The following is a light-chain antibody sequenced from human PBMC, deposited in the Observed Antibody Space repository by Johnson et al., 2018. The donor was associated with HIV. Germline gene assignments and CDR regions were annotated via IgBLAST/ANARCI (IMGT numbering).Light chain of an antibody. CDR1: SSNIGNNY. CDR3: GTWDSSLSVYV. V-gene: IGLV1-51*02. Sequence: QSVLTQPPSVSAAPGQKVTISCSGSSSNIGNNYVSWYQQLPGTAPKLFIYENNKRPSGIPDRFSGSRSGTSATLGITGLQTGDEADYYCGTWDSSLSVYVSATWTKVTGL. CDR2: ENN. J-gene: IGLJ1*01.